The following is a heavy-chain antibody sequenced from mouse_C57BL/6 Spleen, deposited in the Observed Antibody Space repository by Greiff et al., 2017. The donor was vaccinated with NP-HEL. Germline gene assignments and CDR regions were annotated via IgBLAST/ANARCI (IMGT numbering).Heavy chain of an antibody. CDR2: ISDGGSYT. D-gene: IGHD1-1*01. V-gene: IGHV5-4*01. CDR3: ARDRGTVVEAMDY. Sequence: EVKLVESGGGLVKPGGSLKLSCAASGFTFSSYAMSWVRQTPEKRLEWVATISDGGSYTYYPDNVKGRFTISRDNAKNNLYLQMSHLKSEDTAMYYCARDRGTVVEAMDYWGQGTSVTVSS. J-gene: IGHJ4*01. CDR1: GFTFSSYA.